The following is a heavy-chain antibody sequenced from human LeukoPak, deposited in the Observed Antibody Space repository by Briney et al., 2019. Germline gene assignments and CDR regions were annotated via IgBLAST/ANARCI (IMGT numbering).Heavy chain of an antibody. CDR1: GFTFSSYA. CDR2: ISGSGGST. CDR3: AKSVPITMVRGVISYFDY. J-gene: IGHJ4*02. D-gene: IGHD3-10*01. V-gene: IGHV3-23*01. Sequence: PGGSLRLSCAASGFTFSSYAMSWVRQAPGKGLEWVSAISGSGGSTYYADSVKGRFTISRDNSKNTLYLQMNSLRAEDTAVYYCAKSVPITMVRGVISYFDYWGQGTLVTVPS.